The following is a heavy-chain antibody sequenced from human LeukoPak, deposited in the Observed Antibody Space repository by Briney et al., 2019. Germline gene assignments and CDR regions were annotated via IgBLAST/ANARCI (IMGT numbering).Heavy chain of an antibody. D-gene: IGHD6-13*01. Sequence: GGSLRLSCAASGFTFGSYSMNWVRQAPGKGLEWVSYISSSSSTIYYADSVKGRFTISRDNAKNSLYLQMNSLRAEDTAVYYCAKGGAAGRNWYYYYYYMDVWGKGTTVTISS. CDR3: AKGGAAGRNWYYYYYYMDV. J-gene: IGHJ6*03. CDR2: ISSSSSTI. CDR1: GFTFGSYS. V-gene: IGHV3-48*01.